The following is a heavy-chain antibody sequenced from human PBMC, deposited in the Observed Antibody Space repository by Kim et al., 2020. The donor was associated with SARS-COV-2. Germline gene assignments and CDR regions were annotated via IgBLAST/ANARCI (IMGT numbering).Heavy chain of an antibody. CDR2: IYSGGST. J-gene: IGHJ6*02. Sequence: GGSLRLSCAASGFTVSSNYMSWVRQAPGKGLEWVSVIYSGGSTYYADSVKGRFTISRDNSNNTLYLQMNSLRAEDTAVYYCARENGDYTYYYYGMDVWGQETTVTVSS. CDR1: GFTVSSNY. D-gene: IGHD4-17*01. V-gene: IGHV3-66*01. CDR3: ARENGDYTYYYYGMDV.